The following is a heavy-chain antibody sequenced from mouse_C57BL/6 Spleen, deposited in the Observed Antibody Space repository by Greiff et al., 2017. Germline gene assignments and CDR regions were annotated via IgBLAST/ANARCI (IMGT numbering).Heavy chain of an antibody. CDR3: ARSYDWYFEV. CDR1: GFTFTDYY. Sequence: EVQLLESGGGLVQPGGSLSLSCAASGFTFTDYYMSWVRQPPGKALEWLGFIRNKANGYTTEYSASVKGRFTISRANSQSILYLQMNALRAEDSATYYCARSYDWYFEVWGTGTTVTVSS. J-gene: IGHJ1*03. D-gene: IGHD2-12*01. V-gene: IGHV7-3*01. CDR2: IRNKANGYTT.